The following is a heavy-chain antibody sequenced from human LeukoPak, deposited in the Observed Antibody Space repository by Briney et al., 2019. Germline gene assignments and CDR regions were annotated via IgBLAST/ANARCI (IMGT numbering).Heavy chain of an antibody. CDR3: AREGSSSSDGCAFDI. CDR1: GGTFTSYA. V-gene: IGHV7-4-1*02. Sequence: ASVKVSCKASGGTFTSYAISWVRQAPGQGLEWMGWINTNTGNPTYAQGFTGRFVFSLDTSVSTAYLQISSLKAEDTAVYYCAREGSSSSDGCAFDIWGQGTMVTVSS. D-gene: IGHD6-6*01. J-gene: IGHJ3*02. CDR2: INTNTGNP.